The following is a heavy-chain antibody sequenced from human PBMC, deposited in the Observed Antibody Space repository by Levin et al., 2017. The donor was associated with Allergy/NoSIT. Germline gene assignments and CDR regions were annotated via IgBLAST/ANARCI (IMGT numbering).Heavy chain of an antibody. J-gene: IGHJ5*02. CDR3: ASLGGDSSGYYNWFDP. D-gene: IGHD3-22*01. Sequence: PSETLSLTCAVYGGSFSGYYWSWIRQPPGKGLEWIGEINHSGSTNYNPSLKSRVTISVDTSKNQFSLKLSSVTAADTAVYYCASLGGDSSGYYNWFDPWGQGTLVTVSS. CDR1: GGSFSGYY. CDR2: INHSGST. V-gene: IGHV4-34*01.